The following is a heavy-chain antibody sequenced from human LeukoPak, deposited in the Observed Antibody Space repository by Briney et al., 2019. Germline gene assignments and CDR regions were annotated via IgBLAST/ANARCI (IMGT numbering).Heavy chain of an antibody. CDR3: ANHQSYYYDSSGPGPDAFDI. V-gene: IGHV1-69*01. CDR2: GTA. Sequence: GTANYAQKFQGRVTITADESTSTAYMELSSLRSEDTAVYYCANHQSYYYDSSGPGPDAFDIWGQGTMVTVSS. D-gene: IGHD3-22*01. J-gene: IGHJ3*02.